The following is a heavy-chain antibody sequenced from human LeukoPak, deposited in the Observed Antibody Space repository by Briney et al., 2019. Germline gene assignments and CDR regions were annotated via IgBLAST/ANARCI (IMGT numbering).Heavy chain of an antibody. CDR2: ISSSSTTI. V-gene: IGHV3-48*01. CDR3: ARDSSSWYYFDY. CDR1: GFTFSSYE. Sequence: GGSLRLSCAASGFTFSSYEMNWVRQAPGEGLEWVSYISSSSTTIYYADSVKGRFTISRDNAKNSLYLQVNSLRAEDTAVYYCARDSSSWYYFDYWGQGTLVTVSS. J-gene: IGHJ4*02. D-gene: IGHD6-13*01.